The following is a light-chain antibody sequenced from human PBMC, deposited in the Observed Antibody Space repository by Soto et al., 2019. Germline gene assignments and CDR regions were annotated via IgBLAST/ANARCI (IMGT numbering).Light chain of an antibody. CDR1: QSVNNY. CDR2: DAS. V-gene: IGKV3-11*01. CDR3: HQRSNWPXT. J-gene: IGKJ4*01. Sequence: EIVLTQSPSTLSLSPGERATLSCRASQSVNNYLAWYQQKPGQAPRLLIYDASSRATDIPARFSGSGSGTDFTLTISSLEPEDFATYYCHQRSNWPXTFGGGTKVDIK.